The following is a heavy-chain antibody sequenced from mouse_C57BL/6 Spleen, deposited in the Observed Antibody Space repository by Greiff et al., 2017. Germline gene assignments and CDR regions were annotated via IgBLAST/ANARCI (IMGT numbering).Heavy chain of an antibody. Sequence: QVQLKQSGAELARPGASVKLSCKASGYTFTSYGISWVKQRTGQGLEWIGEIYPRSGNTYYNEKFKGKATLTADKSSSTAYMELRSLTSEDSAVYFCARSLDGGYFDYWGQGTTLTVSS. CDR3: ARSLDGGYFDY. CDR2: IYPRSGNT. J-gene: IGHJ2*01. D-gene: IGHD2-3*01. CDR1: GYTFTSYG. V-gene: IGHV1-81*01.